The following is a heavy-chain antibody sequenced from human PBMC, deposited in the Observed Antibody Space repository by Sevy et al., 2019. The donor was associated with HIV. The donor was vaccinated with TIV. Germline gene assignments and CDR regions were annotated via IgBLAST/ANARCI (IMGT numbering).Heavy chain of an antibody. CDR1: GFTFSSYA. CDR2: IWHDGSQK. CDR3: ARGRVGATTSYYFDY. J-gene: IGHJ4*02. Sequence: GGSLRLSCAASGFTFSSYAMHWVRQAPGKGLEWLGFIWHDGSQKYYADSVRGRFTFSRDNSKNTLFLQVSSLRAEDTAVYYCARGRVGATTSYYFDYWGQGTLVTVSS. V-gene: IGHV3-33*01. D-gene: IGHD1-26*01.